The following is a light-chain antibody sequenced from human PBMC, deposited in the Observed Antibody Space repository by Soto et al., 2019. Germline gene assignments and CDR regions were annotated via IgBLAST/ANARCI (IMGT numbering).Light chain of an antibody. CDR1: QSVSSSS. CDR3: QYHGSSPPKYT. J-gene: IGKJ2*01. V-gene: IGKV3-20*01. Sequence: EIVLTQSPGTLSLSPGERATLSCRASQSVSSSSLAWYQHKPGQAPRLLIYDAFSRATDIPDRFSGSGSGTDFDLTISRLEPEDFAVYDCQYHGSSPPKYTCGQGTKLEI. CDR2: DAF.